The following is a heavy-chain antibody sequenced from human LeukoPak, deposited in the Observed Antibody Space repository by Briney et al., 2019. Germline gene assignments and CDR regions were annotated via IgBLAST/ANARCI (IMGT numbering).Heavy chain of an antibody. D-gene: IGHD5-24*01. CDR1: GFTFSGYT. CDR3: TRGRRDGYNLLDAFDI. CDR2: ISTSSSYI. V-gene: IGHV3-21*01. Sequence: GGSLRLSCAASGFTFSGYTMNWVRQAPGKGLEWVSSISTSSSYIYYADSVKGRFTISRDNAKKSLNLQMNSLRAEDTAVYYCTRGRRDGYNLLDAFDIWGQGTVVTVSS. J-gene: IGHJ3*02.